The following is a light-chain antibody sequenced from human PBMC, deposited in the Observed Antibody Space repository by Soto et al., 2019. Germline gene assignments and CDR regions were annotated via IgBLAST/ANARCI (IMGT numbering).Light chain of an antibody. CDR2: DAS. Sequence: EIVLTQSPATLSLSPGERVTLSCRASQSVSSYFAWYQQKPGQAPRLLIYDASNRATGIPARFSGSGSRTDTTLTISSLAPENFAVYYCQKRSNGPLSFGQGTRLEIK. CDR1: QSVSSY. J-gene: IGKJ5*01. CDR3: QKRSNGPLS. V-gene: IGKV3-11*01.